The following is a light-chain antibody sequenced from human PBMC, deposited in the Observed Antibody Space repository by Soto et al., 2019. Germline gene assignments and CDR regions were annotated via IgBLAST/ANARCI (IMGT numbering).Light chain of an antibody. CDR3: SSYRRSTTLRDV. Sequence: QSVLTQPASVSGSPGQSITISCTGTSSDVGASNYVSWYQHHPGKAPKLILYDVTNRPSGVSNRFSGSKSGNTASLTISVLQAEDEADYYCSSYRRSTTLRDVFRAGPKVTV. J-gene: IGLJ1*01. CDR2: DVT. CDR1: SSDVGASNY. V-gene: IGLV2-14*03.